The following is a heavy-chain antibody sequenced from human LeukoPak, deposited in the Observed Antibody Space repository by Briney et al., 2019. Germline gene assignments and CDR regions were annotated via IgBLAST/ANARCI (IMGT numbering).Heavy chain of an antibody. CDR2: IYHSGST. D-gene: IGHD3-22*01. Sequence: SETLSLTCTVSGYSISSGYYWGWIRPPPGKGLEWIGSIYHSGSTYYNPSLKSRVSISVDTSKNQFSLKLSSVSAADTAVYYCARSSGYLFDPWGQGILVTVSS. CDR1: GYSISSGYY. CDR3: ARSSGYLFDP. V-gene: IGHV4-38-2*02. J-gene: IGHJ5*02.